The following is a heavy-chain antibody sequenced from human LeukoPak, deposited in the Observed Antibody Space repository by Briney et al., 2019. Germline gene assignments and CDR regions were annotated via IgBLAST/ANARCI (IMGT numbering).Heavy chain of an antibody. V-gene: IGHV4-39*07. CDR3: ARAGGWDPGSGFDY. CDR1: GGSISTTSEY. Sequence: SETLSLTCTVSGGSISTTSEYWAWIRQSPGKGLEWIGSLYHTGTTYYNPSLKSRVTMSVDTSKNQFSLNLKSVTAADTAVYYCARAGGWDPGSGFDYWGQGTLVTVSS. D-gene: IGHD6-19*01. J-gene: IGHJ4*02. CDR2: LYHTGTT.